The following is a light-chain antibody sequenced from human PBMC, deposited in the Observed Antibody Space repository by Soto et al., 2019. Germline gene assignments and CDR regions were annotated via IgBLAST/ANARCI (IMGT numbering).Light chain of an antibody. CDR1: NSDVGSCKY. J-gene: IGLJ1*01. CDR2: EVS. V-gene: IGLV2-14*01. Sequence: QSVLTQPASVSGSPGQSITISCTGSNSDVGSCKYVSWYQQRPGKAPKLIIYEVSNRPSGVSNRFSGSKSGNTAPLTLSGLQAEDEAEYYCTSFSNSTYVFGTGTKVTVL. CDR3: TSFSNSTYV.